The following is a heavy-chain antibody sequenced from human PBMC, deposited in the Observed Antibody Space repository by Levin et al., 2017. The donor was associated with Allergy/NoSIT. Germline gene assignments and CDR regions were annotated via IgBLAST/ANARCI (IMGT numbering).Heavy chain of an antibody. V-gene: IGHV4-31*03. CDR1: GGSINSGAYY. Sequence: PSETLSLTCTVSGGSINSGAYYWSWIRQHPGKGLEWIGYIYYSGSTFYNPSLQSRVIISLDTSENQFSLKLSSVTAADTAVYYCARGMHDYGDYGYWGQGILVTVSS. J-gene: IGHJ4*02. D-gene: IGHD4-17*01. CDR2: IYYSGST. CDR3: ARGMHDYGDYGY.